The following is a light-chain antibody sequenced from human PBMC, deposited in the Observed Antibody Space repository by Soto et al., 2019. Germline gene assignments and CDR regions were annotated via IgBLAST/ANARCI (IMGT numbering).Light chain of an antibody. CDR2: YDS. CDR1: NIGSKS. CDR3: QVWDSSSDHRV. V-gene: IGLV3-21*04. Sequence: SYELTQPPSVSVAPGKTARITCGGNNIGSKSVHWYQQKPGQAPVLVIYYDSERPSGIPERFSGSNSENTATLTISRVEAGDEAEYFCQVWDSSSDHRVFGGGTKVTVL. J-gene: IGLJ2*01.